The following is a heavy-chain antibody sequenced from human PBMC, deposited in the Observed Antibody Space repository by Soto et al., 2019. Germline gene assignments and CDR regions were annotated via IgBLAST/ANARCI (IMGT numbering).Heavy chain of an antibody. CDR3: ASSLLGYCSSTSCFQFDY. CDR1: GGSISSYY. Sequence: QVQLQESGPGLVKPSETLSLTCTVSGGSISSYYWSWIRQPAGKGLEWIGRIYTSGSTNYNPSLKSRVTMSVDTSKNQFSLKLSSVTAADTAVYYCASSLLGYCSSTSCFQFDYWGQGTLVTVSS. CDR2: IYTSGST. V-gene: IGHV4-4*07. D-gene: IGHD2-2*01. J-gene: IGHJ4*02.